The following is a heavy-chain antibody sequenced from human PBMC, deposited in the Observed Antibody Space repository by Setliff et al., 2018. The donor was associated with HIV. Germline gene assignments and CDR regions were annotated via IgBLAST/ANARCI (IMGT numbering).Heavy chain of an antibody. J-gene: IGHJ4*02. CDR1: GFTFTSYA. CDR2: ISGSGSTT. CDR3: AKLQEGHVYSHYDS. Sequence: RLSCAASGFTFTSYAMNWVRQAPGKGLEWVSSISGSGSTTYYADSVKGRLTISRDNSQNALYLHMNSPRAEDTAVYYCAKLQEGHVYSHYDSWGQGTLVTVSS. V-gene: IGHV3-23*01. D-gene: IGHD2-21*01.